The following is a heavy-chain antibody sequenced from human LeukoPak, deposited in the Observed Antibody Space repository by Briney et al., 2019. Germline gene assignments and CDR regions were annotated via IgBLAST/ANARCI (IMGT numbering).Heavy chain of an antibody. CDR3: ARDPCGGDCSPYYYYYMDV. CDR1: GFTVSSNY. D-gene: IGHD2-21*02. CDR2: IYSGGST. V-gene: IGHV3-66*02. J-gene: IGHJ6*03. Sequence: GGSLRLSCAASGFTVSSNYMSWVRQAPGKGLEWVSVIYSGGSTYYADSVKGRFTISRDNSKNTLYLQMNSLRAEDTAVYYCARDPCGGDCSPYYYYYMDVWGKGTAVTVSS.